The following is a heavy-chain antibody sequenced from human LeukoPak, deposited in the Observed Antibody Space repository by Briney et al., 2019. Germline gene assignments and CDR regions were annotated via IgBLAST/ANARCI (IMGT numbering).Heavy chain of an antibody. CDR1: GFTFSSYG. V-gene: IGHV3-33*01. CDR3: ARGRWLQSYCFDY. J-gene: IGHJ4*02. Sequence: GGSLRLSCAASGFTFSSYGMHWVRQAPGKGLEWVAVIWYDGSNKYYADSVKGRFTISRDNSKNTLYLQMNSLRAEDTAVYYCARGRWLQSYCFDYWGQGTLVTVSS. D-gene: IGHD5-24*01. CDR2: IWYDGSNK.